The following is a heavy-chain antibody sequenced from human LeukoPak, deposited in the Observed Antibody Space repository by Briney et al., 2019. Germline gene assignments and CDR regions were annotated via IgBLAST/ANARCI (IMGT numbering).Heavy chain of an antibody. CDR1: GSTFSSYA. V-gene: IGHV3-23*01. Sequence: GGSLRLSCAASGSTFSSYAMSWVRQAPGKGLEWVSTFSDNGVSTYYADSVKGRFTLSRDNSKNTLYLQMSSLRAEDTAVYYCAKHPACSGGSCDGGYFDYWGQGTLVTVSS. J-gene: IGHJ4*02. CDR2: FSDNGVST. D-gene: IGHD2-15*01. CDR3: AKHPACSGGSCDGGYFDY.